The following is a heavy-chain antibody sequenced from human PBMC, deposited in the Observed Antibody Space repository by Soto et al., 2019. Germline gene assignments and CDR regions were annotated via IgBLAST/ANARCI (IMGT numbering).Heavy chain of an antibody. J-gene: IGHJ6*02. CDR2: ISSYGSDT. Sequence: EVQLVESGGGLVLPGGSLRLSCAASGFTFSRDWMHWVRQAPGKGLVWVSRISSYGSDTHYADSVKGRFTISRDNAKNTRYLQMNRLRADDTAVYYCASNYAYAEGYYWYGIDVWGQGTTVTVSS. D-gene: IGHD3-16*01. CDR1: GFTFSRDW. V-gene: IGHV3-74*01. CDR3: ASNYAYAEGYYWYGIDV.